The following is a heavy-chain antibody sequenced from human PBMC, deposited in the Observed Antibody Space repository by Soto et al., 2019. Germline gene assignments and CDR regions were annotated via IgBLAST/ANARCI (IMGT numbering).Heavy chain of an antibody. CDR3: ARGSGYRGGVYYFDY. Sequence: QVQLVQSGAEVKKPGASVKVSCKASGYTFTSYYMHWVRQAPGQGLEWMGIINPSGGSTSYAQKFEGRVTMTRDTATSAVYMELSSLRSEDTAVYYCARGSGYRGGVYYFDYWGQGTLVTVSS. CDR1: GYTFTSYY. J-gene: IGHJ4*02. V-gene: IGHV1-46*01. D-gene: IGHD3-22*01. CDR2: INPSGGST.